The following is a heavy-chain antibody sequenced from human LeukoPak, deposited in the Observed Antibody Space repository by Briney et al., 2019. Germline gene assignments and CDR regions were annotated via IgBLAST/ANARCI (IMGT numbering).Heavy chain of an antibody. CDR1: GGTFSSYA. V-gene: IGHV1-69*05. Sequence: ASVKVSCKASGGTFSSYAISWVRQAPGQGLEWMGGIIPIFGTANYAQKFQGRVTITTDESTSTAYMELSSLRSEDTAVYYCARGLRPHGGRLYLDYWGQGTLVTVSS. J-gene: IGHJ4*02. CDR2: IIPIFGTA. CDR3: ARGLRPHGGRLYLDY. D-gene: IGHD4-17*01.